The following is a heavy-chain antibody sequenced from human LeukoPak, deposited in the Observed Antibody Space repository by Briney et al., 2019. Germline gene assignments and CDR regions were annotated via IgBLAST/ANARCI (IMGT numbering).Heavy chain of an antibody. D-gene: IGHD6-6*01. J-gene: IGHJ4*02. CDR3: AKDRTTAARIFDY. V-gene: IGHV3-23*01. Sequence: PGGSLRLSCAASGFTFRNYAMSWVRQAPGKGLEWVSGIHNSDGTTYYTDSVKGRFTISRDNYRNLLYLQMNSLRAEDTAVYYCAKDRTTAARIFDYWGQGTLVTVSS. CDR2: IHNSDGTT. CDR1: GFTFRNYA.